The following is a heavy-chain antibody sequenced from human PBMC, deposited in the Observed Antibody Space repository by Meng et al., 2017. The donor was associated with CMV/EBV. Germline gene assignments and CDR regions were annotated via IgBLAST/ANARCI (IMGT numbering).Heavy chain of an antibody. Sequence: KAYGYTFTGYYMHWVRQAPGQGLEWMGWINPNSGGTNYAQKFQGRVTMTRDTSISTAYMELSRLRSDDTAVYYCARDARIAARRGDYWGQGTLVTVSS. J-gene: IGHJ4*02. CDR3: ARDARIAARRGDY. CDR1: GYTFTGYY. CDR2: INPNSGGT. V-gene: IGHV1-2*02. D-gene: IGHD6-6*01.